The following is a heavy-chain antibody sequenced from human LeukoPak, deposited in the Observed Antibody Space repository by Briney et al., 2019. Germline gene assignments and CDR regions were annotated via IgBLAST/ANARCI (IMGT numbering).Heavy chain of an antibody. J-gene: IGHJ6*02. CDR1: GDSISSYY. V-gene: IGHV4-4*07. Sequence: PSETLSLACTVSGDSISSYYWSWIRQPAGKGLEWIGRIYTSGSTNYNPSLKSRVTMSVDTSKNQFSLKLSSVTAADTAVYYCARGFVSSSWYRSVDYYYGMDVWGQGTTVTVSS. CDR2: IYTSGST. CDR3: ARGFVSSSWYRSVDYYYGMDV. D-gene: IGHD6-13*01.